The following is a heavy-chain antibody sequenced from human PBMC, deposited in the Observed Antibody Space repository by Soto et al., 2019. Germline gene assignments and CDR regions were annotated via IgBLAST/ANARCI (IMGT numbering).Heavy chain of an antibody. J-gene: IGHJ5*02. V-gene: IGHV1-2*02. D-gene: IGHD3-9*01. CDR3: ARDYGRRGFTISRAYDP. CDR1: GYTFTGYY. CDR2: INPNSGGI. Sequence: QVQLVQSGAEVKKPGASVKVSCKASGYTFTGYYMHWVRQAPGQGLEWMGWINPNSGGINYAQKFQGRVTMTRDTSISTAYMELSRLRSDDTAVYYCARDYGRRGFTISRAYDPWGQGTLVTVSS.